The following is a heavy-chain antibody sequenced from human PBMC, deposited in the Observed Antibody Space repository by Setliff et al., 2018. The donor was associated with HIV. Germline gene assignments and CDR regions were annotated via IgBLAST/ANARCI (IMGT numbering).Heavy chain of an antibody. J-gene: IGHJ5*02. V-gene: IGHV4-31*02. D-gene: IGHD2-15*01. CDR3: ARAPFRGGSFGWFDP. CDR2: IHYGGRT. Sequence: LSLTCTVSGDSISSGGFYCNWFRQYPEKGLEWIGWIHYGGRTNFNPSLRSRATISFDTSKNQFSLNLTSVTAADTAVYYCARAPFRGGSFGWFDPWGQGTLVTVSS. CDR1: GDSISSGGFY.